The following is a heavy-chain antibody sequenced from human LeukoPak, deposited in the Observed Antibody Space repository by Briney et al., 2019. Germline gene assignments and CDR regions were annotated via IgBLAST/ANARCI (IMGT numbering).Heavy chain of an antibody. CDR3: TRGRRRIVVVPAAIRWFDP. V-gene: IGHV4-34*01. CDR1: GGSFSGYY. J-gene: IGHJ5*02. Sequence: PSETLSLTCAVYGGSFSGYYWSWIRQPPGKGLEWIGEINHSGSTNHNPSLKSRVTISVDTSKNQFSLKLSSVTAADTAVYYCTRGRRRIVVVPAAIRWFDPWGQGTLVTVSS. CDR2: INHSGST. D-gene: IGHD2-2*01.